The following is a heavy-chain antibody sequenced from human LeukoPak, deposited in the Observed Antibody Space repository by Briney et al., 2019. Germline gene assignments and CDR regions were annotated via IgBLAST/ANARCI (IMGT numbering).Heavy chain of an antibody. CDR3: AREGPIVGATHLVDY. D-gene: IGHD1-26*01. CDR1: VSTFTDYY. J-gene: IGHJ4*02. V-gene: IGHV1-2*02. CDR2: INPNSGGT. Sequence: GASLKVSCKASVSTFTDYYMHWVRQAPGHRLEWMGWINPNSGGTKYAQKFQGRVTMTRDTSISTAYMELSRLRSDDTAVYYCAREGPIVGATHLVDYWGQGTLVTVSS.